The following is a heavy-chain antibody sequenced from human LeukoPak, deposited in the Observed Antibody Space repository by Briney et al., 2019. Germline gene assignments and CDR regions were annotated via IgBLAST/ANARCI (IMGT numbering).Heavy chain of an antibody. V-gene: IGHV5-51*01. CDR2: MYPGDSDT. CDR1: GYSFTSYW. D-gene: IGHD3-10*01. CDR3: ARRGDSDYIDY. Sequence: KRGESLQISCKGSGYSFTSYWIGWVRQLPGKGPEWMGIMYPGDSDTRYSPSFQGQVTISADKSISTAYLQWSSLKASDTAMYYCARRGDSDYIDYWGQGTLVTVSS. J-gene: IGHJ4*02.